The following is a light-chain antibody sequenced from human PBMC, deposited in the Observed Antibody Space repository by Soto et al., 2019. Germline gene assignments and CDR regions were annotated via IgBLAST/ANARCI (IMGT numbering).Light chain of an antibody. CDR1: QGISSY. Sequence: DIQLTQSPSFLSASVGDGVTISCRASQGISSYLAWYQQTPGKAPKLLIYASSILQSGVPSRFSGSGSGTEFTLTISSLQPEDFATYYCQQLNTFPVTFGQGTRLAI. CDR3: QQLNTFPVT. CDR2: ASS. V-gene: IGKV1-9*01. J-gene: IGKJ5*01.